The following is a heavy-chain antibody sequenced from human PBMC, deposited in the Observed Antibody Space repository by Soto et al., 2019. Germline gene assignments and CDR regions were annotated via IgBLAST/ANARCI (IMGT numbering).Heavy chain of an antibody. V-gene: IGHV3-9*01. D-gene: IGHD3-3*01. CDR2: ISWNSGSI. J-gene: IGHJ5*02. CDR3: ARENHEYYDFWSAPGRFDP. CDR1: GFTFDDYA. Sequence: PGGSLRLSCGASGFTFDDYAMHWVRQAPGKGLEWVSGISWNSGSIAYADSVKGRFTISRDNAKNSLYLQMNSLRAEDTAVYYCARENHEYYDFWSAPGRFDPWGQGTLVTVS.